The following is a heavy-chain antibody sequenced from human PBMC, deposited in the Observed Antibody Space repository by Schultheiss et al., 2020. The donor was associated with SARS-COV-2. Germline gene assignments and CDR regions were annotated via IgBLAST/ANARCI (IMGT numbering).Heavy chain of an antibody. CDR2: IGTAGDP. D-gene: IGHD3-22*01. V-gene: IGHV3-13*05. Sequence: GESLKISCAASGFTFSSYDMHWVRQATGKGLEWVSTIGTAGDPYYPGSVKGRFTISRDNSKNTLYLQMNSLRAEDTAVFYCARGKRDHYDTSHYSDLDCWGQGTLVTVSS. J-gene: IGHJ4*02. CDR1: GFTFSSYD. CDR3: ARGKRDHYDTSHYSDLDC.